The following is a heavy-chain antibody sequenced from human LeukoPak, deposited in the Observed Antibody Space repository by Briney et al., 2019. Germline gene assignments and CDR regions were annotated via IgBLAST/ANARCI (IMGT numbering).Heavy chain of an antibody. Sequence: SETLSLTCAVYGGSFSGYYWSWLRQPPGKGLEWVGEINHSGSTNYNPSLKSRVTISVDTSKNQFSLKLSSVTAADTAVYYCARGPQLGSGYHPDYWGQGTLVTVSS. V-gene: IGHV4-34*01. D-gene: IGHD3-22*01. CDR1: GGSFSGYY. J-gene: IGHJ4*02. CDR2: INHSGST. CDR3: ARGPQLGSGYHPDY.